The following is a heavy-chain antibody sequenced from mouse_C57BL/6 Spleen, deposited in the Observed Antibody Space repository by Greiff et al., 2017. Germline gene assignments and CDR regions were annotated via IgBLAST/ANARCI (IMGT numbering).Heavy chain of an antibody. CDR3: ARYILGRGDFDY. Sequence: DVHLVESGGGLVQPGGSLSLSCAASGFTFTDYYMSWVRQPPGKALEWLGFIRHKANGYTTEYSASVKGRFTISRDNSQSILYLQMNALRAEDSATYYCARYILGRGDFDYWGQGTTLTVSS. CDR2: IRHKANGYTT. J-gene: IGHJ2*01. D-gene: IGHD4-1*01. CDR1: GFTFTDYY. V-gene: IGHV7-3*01.